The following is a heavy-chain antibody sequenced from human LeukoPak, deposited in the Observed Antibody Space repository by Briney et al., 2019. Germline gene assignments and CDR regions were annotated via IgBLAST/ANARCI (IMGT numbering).Heavy chain of an antibody. Sequence: ASVKVSCKASGYTFTGYYMHWVRQAPGQGLEWMGWINPNSGGTNYAQKFQGRVTMTRDTSISTAYMELSSLRSEDTAVYYCARESITMVRGGNYFDYWGQGTLVTVSS. D-gene: IGHD3-10*01. CDR2: INPNSGGT. CDR1: GYTFTGYY. CDR3: ARESITMVRGGNYFDY. J-gene: IGHJ4*02. V-gene: IGHV1-2*02.